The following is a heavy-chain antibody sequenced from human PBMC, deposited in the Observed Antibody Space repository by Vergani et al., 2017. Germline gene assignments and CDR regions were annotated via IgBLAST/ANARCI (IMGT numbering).Heavy chain of an antibody. J-gene: IGHJ6*03. CDR3: ARERVDPYCSSTSCYTSYYYYYMDV. CDR2: ISSSGSTI. D-gene: IGHD2-2*02. V-gene: IGHV3-48*03. Sequence: EVQLVETGGGLIQPGGSLRLSCAASGFTFSSYEMNWVRQAPGKGLEWVSYISSSGSTIYYADSVKGRFTISRDNAKNSLYLQMNSLRAEDTAVYYCARERVDPYCSSTSCYTSYYYYYMDVWGKGTTVTVSS. CDR1: GFTFSSYE.